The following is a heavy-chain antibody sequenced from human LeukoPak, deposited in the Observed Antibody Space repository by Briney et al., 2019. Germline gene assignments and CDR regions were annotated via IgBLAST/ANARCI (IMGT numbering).Heavy chain of an antibody. J-gene: IGHJ4*02. V-gene: IGHV3-21*01. Sequence: GGSLRLSCAASGFTLSSYSMNWVRQDPGKGLEWVSSISSSSSYIYYADSVKGRFTISRDNAKNSLYLQMNSLRAEDTAVYYCARDDDSSDAIDYWGQGTLVTVSS. CDR3: ARDDDSSDAIDY. D-gene: IGHD3-22*01. CDR1: GFTLSSYS. CDR2: ISSSSSYI.